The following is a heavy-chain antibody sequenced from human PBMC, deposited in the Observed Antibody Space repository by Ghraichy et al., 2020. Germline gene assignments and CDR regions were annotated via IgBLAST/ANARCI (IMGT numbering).Heavy chain of an antibody. V-gene: IGHV3-23*01. CDR2: ISSTGGSI. J-gene: IGHJ6*02. D-gene: IGHD3-9*01. CDR1: GFTFTNYA. Sequence: GSLRLSCATSGFTFTNYAVNWVRQAPGKGLQWVSGISSTGGSIYYGDSVKGRFTISRDKSKKTAYLQMNSLRAEDTAVYYCAKTTGPLYDYYGMDVWGQGTPVSVSS. CDR3: AKTTGPLYDYYGMDV.